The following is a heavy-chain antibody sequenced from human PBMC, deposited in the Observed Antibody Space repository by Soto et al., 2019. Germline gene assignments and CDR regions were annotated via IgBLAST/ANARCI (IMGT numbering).Heavy chain of an antibody. J-gene: IGHJ5*02. CDR2: ISGSGGST. CDR1: GFTFSIYA. Sequence: GSLGLACTASGFTFSIYAMSGVRQAPGKGLEWVSAISGSGGSTYYADSVKGRFTISRDNSKNTLYLQMNSLRAEDTAVYYCAKKLGEWLDPWGQGTLVTVSS. D-gene: IGHD1-26*01. V-gene: IGHV3-23*01. CDR3: AKKLGEWLDP.